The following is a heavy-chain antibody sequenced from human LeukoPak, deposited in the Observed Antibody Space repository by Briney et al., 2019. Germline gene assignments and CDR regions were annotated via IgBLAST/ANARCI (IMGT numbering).Heavy chain of an antibody. CDR3: ARDDDSSGNLLDY. CDR1: GFTFNTFG. D-gene: IGHD3-22*01. Sequence: GESLRLSCTVSGFTFNTFGMHWVRQAPGKGLEWVAVMNYDGSFKKYADSVKGRFTISRDNSKNTLYLQMNSLRAEDTAVYYCARDDDSSGNLLDYWGQGTLVTVSS. J-gene: IGHJ4*02. V-gene: IGHV3-33*01. CDR2: MNYDGSFK.